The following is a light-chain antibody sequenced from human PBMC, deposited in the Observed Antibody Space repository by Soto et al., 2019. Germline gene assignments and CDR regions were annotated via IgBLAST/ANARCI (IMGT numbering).Light chain of an antibody. J-gene: IGLJ1*01. CDR3: CSYAGSSV. Sequence: QSALTQPASVSGSPGQSITISCTGTSSDVGSYNLVSWYQQHPGKAPKLMIYEVSKRPSGVSNRVSGSKSGNTASLTISGLQAEDEADYYCCSYAGSSVFGTGTKLTVL. V-gene: IGLV2-23*02. CDR2: EVS. CDR1: SSDVGSYNL.